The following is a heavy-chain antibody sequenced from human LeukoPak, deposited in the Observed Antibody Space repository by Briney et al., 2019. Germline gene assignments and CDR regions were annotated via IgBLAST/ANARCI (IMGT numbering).Heavy chain of an antibody. Sequence: PGGSLRLSCAASGFTFSSYAMSWVRQAPGKGREWVSAISGSGGSTYYADSVKGRFTISRDNSKNTLYLQMNSLRAEDTAVYYCAKDLVDVDTAMEYFDYWGQGTLVTVSS. D-gene: IGHD5-18*01. CDR2: ISGSGGST. CDR3: AKDLVDVDTAMEYFDY. CDR1: GFTFSSYA. V-gene: IGHV3-23*01. J-gene: IGHJ4*02.